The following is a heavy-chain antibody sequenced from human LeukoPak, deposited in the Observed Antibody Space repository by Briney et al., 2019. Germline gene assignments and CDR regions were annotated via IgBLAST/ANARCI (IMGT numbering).Heavy chain of an antibody. V-gene: IGHV1-46*01. CDR3: ARGGDPMTTVPPDAFDI. CDR1: GYTFTSYY. D-gene: IGHD4-17*01. J-gene: IGHJ3*02. CDR2: INPSGGST. Sequence: AAVKVSCKASGYTFTSYYMHWVRPAPGQGVEWMGIINPSGGSTNNAQKLWGRVTMTSDTSTSTVYMELSSMRPEDTAVYYCARGGDPMTTVPPDAFDIWGQGTMVTVSS.